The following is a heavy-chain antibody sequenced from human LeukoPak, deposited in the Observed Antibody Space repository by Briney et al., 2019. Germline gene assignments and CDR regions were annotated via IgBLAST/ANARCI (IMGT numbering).Heavy chain of an antibody. D-gene: IGHD5-12*01. J-gene: IGHJ4*02. Sequence: GGSLRLSCAASGFTFSSYTMNWVRQAPGKGLEWVSSISSTSSYIYYADSVKGRLTISRDNAKNSLYLQMNSLRAEDTAVYYCARPRATGYDWEYWGQGTLVTVSS. V-gene: IGHV3-21*01. CDR3: ARPRATGYDWEY. CDR1: GFTFSSYT. CDR2: ISSTSSYI.